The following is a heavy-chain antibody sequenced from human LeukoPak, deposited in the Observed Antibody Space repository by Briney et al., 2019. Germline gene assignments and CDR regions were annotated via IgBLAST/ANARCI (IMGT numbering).Heavy chain of an antibody. D-gene: IGHD5-24*01. CDR1: GGSISSYY. Sequence: SGPGLVKPSETLSLTCTVSGGSISSYYWSWIRQPAGKGLEWIGSIYYSWSTYYNPSLKSRVTISVDTSKNQFSLKLSSVTAADTAVYYCARDPGSGQVFFDYWGQGTLVTVSS. CDR3: ARDPGSGQVFFDY. J-gene: IGHJ4*02. V-gene: IGHV4-59*05. CDR2: IYYSWST.